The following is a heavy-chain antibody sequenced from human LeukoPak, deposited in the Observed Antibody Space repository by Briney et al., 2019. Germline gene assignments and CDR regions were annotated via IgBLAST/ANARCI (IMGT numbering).Heavy chain of an antibody. V-gene: IGHV5-51*01. Sequence: GESLKISCKASGYSFNAYWVAWVRQMPGKGLEWMGIIFPADSDTRYSPSFQGQVTISADKSISTAYLQWSSLKASDSAMYYCARAWNFDYWGQGTLVTVSS. J-gene: IGHJ4*02. CDR2: IFPADSDT. CDR3: ARAWNFDY. D-gene: IGHD1-1*01. CDR1: GYSFNAYW.